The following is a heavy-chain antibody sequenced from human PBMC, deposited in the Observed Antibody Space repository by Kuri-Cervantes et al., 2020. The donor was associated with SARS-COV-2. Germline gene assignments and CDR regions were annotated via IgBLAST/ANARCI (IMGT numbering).Heavy chain of an antibody. V-gene: IGHV3-30*03. D-gene: IGHD3-10*01. Sequence: RGSRRLSCAASGFNFSRTDMHWVRQAPGKGLEWVALISSDGSIRHYGDSVKGRFIISREDSKNTMYLQMNSLRVEDTAVYYCARAGSGNYYIPFYYFGLDVWGQGITVTVSS. CDR1: GFNFSRTD. J-gene: IGHJ6*02. CDR3: ARAGSGNYYIPFYYFGLDV. CDR2: ISSDGSIR.